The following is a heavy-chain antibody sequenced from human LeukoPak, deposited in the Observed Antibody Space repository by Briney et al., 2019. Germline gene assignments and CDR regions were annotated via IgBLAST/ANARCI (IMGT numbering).Heavy chain of an antibody. J-gene: IGHJ4*02. CDR2: INDSGTT. V-gene: IGHV4-34*01. Sequence: SETLSLTCAVYGGSFSGYYWSWIRQPPGKGLEWIGEINDSGTTNYNPSLTSRVTISEDTFRNQFSLKLSSVTAADTAVYYCARSGRYQIYWGRGTLVTVSS. CDR1: GGSFSGYY. D-gene: IGHD3-10*01. CDR3: ARSGRYQIY.